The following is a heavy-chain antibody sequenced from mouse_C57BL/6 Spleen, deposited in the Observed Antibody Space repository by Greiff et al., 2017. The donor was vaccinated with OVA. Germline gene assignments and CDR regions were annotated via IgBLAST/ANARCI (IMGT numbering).Heavy chain of an antibody. Sequence: DVQLQESGPGLVKPSQSLSLTCSATGYSITSGYFRNWIRQLPGNQLEWMGYISYDGSNNYNPSLKNRTSLTRDTSKNPSFLKLNSVTTEDTSTYYYAREIDHAGGYALDYWGQGTSVTVSS. CDR1: GYSITSGYF. V-gene: IGHV3-6*01. J-gene: IGHJ4*01. CDR2: ISYDGSN. CDR3: AREIDHAGGYALDY.